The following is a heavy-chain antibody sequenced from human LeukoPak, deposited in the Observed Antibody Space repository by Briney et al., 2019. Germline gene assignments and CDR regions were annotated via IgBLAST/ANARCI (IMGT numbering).Heavy chain of an antibody. CDR1: GFIFRNHW. CDR3: ARGPNYGDRVDYFDY. V-gene: IGHV3-7*01. J-gene: IGHJ4*02. Sequence: GGSLRLSCAASGFIFRNHWMSWVRQVPGRALEWVAHIKQDGNEQHYVDSVEGRFTLSRDDSTTSLYLQMNSLRVDDSAVYYCARGPNYGDRVDYFDYWGQGTLVTVSS. CDR2: IKQDGNEQ. D-gene: IGHD4-17*01.